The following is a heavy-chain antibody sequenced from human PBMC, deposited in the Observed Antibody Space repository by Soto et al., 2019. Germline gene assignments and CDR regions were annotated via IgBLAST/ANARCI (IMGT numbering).Heavy chain of an antibody. CDR3: GRGGSDSPMAPGY. Sequence: PGGSLRLSCAASGFTFSSYWMHWVRQAPGKGLVWVARISRDGSDTDYVDSVKGRFTISRDNAKNTLYLQMNSLRAEDTAVFYCGRGGSDSPMAPGYWGQGTLVTVSS. J-gene: IGHJ4*02. D-gene: IGHD5-18*01. CDR1: GFTFSSYW. V-gene: IGHV3-74*01. CDR2: ISRDGSDT.